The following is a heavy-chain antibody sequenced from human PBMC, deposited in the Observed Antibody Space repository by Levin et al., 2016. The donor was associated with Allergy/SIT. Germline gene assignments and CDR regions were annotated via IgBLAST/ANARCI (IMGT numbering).Heavy chain of an antibody. CDR1: GASISTGSFY. V-gene: IGHV4-61*02. J-gene: IGHJ4*02. D-gene: IGHD6-19*01. CDR2: FYTGGST. CDR3: AREPGYNSGWFDGELDS. Sequence: SETLSLTCTVSGASISTGSFYWTWIRQPAGKGLEWIGRFYTGGSTDYNPSLESRVTISVDTSKNQFSLKLSSVTAADAAVYYCAREPGYNSGWFDGELDSWGQGTLVTVSS.